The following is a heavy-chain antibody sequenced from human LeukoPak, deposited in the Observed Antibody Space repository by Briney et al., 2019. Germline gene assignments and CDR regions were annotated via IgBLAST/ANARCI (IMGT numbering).Heavy chain of an antibody. CDR1: GFTFSSYA. D-gene: IGHD3-3*01. CDR2: ISGSGYST. Sequence: GGSLRLSCAASGFTFSSYAMSWVRQAPGKGLQWVSGISGSGYSTYYADSVKGRFTISRDNFMSTVYLQMNSLRAEDTAVYYCAKDRQTITIFGVVNTPRANFDYWGQGTLVTVSS. J-gene: IGHJ4*02. V-gene: IGHV3-23*01. CDR3: AKDRQTITIFGVVNTPRANFDY.